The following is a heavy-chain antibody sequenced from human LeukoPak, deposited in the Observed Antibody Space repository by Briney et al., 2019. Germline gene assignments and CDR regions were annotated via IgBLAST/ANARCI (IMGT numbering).Heavy chain of an antibody. J-gene: IGHJ5*02. Sequence: SETLSLTCTVSRGAITFYYLNWIRQPPGQGLEWIGYVFYSGDTNYNPSLKSRVTISVDTSKNQFSLNLSSVTAADTAVYYCARGAYRFDPWGQGNLVIVSS. CDR1: RGAITFYY. CDR3: ARGAYRFDP. CDR2: VFYSGDT. V-gene: IGHV4-59*01. D-gene: IGHD3-16*01.